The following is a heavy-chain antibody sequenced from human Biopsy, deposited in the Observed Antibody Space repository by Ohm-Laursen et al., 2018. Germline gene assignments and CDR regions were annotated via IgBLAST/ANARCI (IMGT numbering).Heavy chain of an antibody. J-gene: IGHJ4*02. CDR2: IRSGGDYM. D-gene: IGHD6-19*01. V-gene: IGHV3-21*04. CDR1: GFTLSYYS. Sequence: SLRLSCAASGFTLSYYSMTWVRQAPGKGLEWVSSIRSGGDYMFYADSVKGRLTISRDKAKNSLYLQMNSLRAEDTAIYYCARSGWNFEFDSWGKGTLVAVSS. CDR3: ARSGWNFEFDS.